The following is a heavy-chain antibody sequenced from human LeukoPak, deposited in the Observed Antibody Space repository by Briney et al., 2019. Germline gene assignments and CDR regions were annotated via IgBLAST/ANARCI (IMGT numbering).Heavy chain of an antibody. CDR2: VYSSGSA. Sequence: PSETLSLTCTVSSGSINSHQWSWIRQPPGKGLEWIGNVYSSGSANYNPSLKSRVIISVDTSKNQFSLKLSSVIAADTAVYYCARLKDSSSWYMVYWGQGTLVTVSS. V-gene: IGHV4-59*11. CDR1: SGSINSHQ. CDR3: ARLKDSSSWYMVY. J-gene: IGHJ4*02. D-gene: IGHD6-13*01.